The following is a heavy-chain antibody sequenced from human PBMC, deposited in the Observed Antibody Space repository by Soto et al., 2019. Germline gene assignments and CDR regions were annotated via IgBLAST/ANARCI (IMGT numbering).Heavy chain of an antibody. Sequence: GGSLRLSCAASGVTVSSNYMSWVRQAPGKGLEWVSVIYSGGSTYYADSVKGRFTISRDNSKNTLYLQMNSLRAEDTAVYYCAKSITARPFDYWGQGALVTVSS. D-gene: IGHD6-6*01. J-gene: IGHJ4*02. V-gene: IGHV3-53*01. CDR2: IYSGGST. CDR3: AKSITARPFDY. CDR1: GVTVSSNY.